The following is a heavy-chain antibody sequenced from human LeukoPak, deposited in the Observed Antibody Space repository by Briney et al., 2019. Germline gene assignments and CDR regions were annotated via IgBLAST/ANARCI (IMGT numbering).Heavy chain of an antibody. Sequence: GGSLRLSCAASGFTFSSYSMNWVRQAPGKGLEWVSSISSSSSNIYYADSVKGRFTISRDNAKNSLYLQMNSLRAEDTAVYYCASTMVRGVNGDYWGQGTLVTVSS. V-gene: IGHV3-21*01. CDR1: GFTFSSYS. D-gene: IGHD3-10*01. J-gene: IGHJ4*02. CDR3: ASTMVRGVNGDY. CDR2: ISSSSSNI.